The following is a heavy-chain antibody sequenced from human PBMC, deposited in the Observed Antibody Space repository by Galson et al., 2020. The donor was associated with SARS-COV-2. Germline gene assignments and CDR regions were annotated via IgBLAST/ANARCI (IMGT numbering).Heavy chain of an antibody. D-gene: IGHD4-4*01. Sequence: PSETLSLTCTVSGDSFSSGAYYWTWIRQLPGQGLEWIGYIHYIGSAHYNPSLKSRVSMSVDTSQSQFSLRLTSVTAADTAVYYCAREAASSNRIDYWGQGTLVTVSS. J-gene: IGHJ4*02. CDR2: IHYIGSA. V-gene: IGHV4-31*03. CDR1: GDSFSSGAYY. CDR3: AREAASSNRIDY.